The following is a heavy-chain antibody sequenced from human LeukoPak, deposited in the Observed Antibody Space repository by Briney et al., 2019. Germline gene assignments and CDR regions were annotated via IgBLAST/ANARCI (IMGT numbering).Heavy chain of an antibody. CDR1: GFIFGDYS. V-gene: IGHV3-48*04. D-gene: IGHD5-24*01. Sequence: HPGGSLRLSCAASGFIFGDYSMNWVRQPPGKGLEWISYIGIDSGNTKYADSVKGRFTISADSAKNPLFLHMNSLRVEDTAVYYCARDHNFAFDNWGQGTLVTVSS. CDR2: IGIDSGNT. J-gene: IGHJ4*02. CDR3: ARDHNFAFDN.